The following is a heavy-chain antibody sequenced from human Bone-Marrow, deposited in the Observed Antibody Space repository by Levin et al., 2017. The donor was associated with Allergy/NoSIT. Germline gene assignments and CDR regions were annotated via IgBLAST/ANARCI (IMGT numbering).Heavy chain of an antibody. CDR1: GFTFSDYY. D-gene: IGHD5-18*01. V-gene: IGHV3-11*01. J-gene: IGHJ6*02. CDR2: ISSSGSTI. Sequence: SLKISCAASGFTFSDYYMSWIRQAPGKGLEWVSYISSSGSTIYYADSVKGRFTISRDNAKNSLSLQMNSLRAEDTAVYYCARGEGYGYYYSGMDVWGQGTTVTVSS. CDR3: ARGEGYGYYYSGMDV.